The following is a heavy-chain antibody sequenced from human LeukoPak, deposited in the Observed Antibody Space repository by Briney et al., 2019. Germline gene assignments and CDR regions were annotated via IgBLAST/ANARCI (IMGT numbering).Heavy chain of an antibody. Sequence: GGSLRLSCAASGFTFSSYAMHWVRQAPGKGLEWVAVISYDGSNKYYADSVKGRFTISRDNSKNTLYLQMNSLRAEDTAVYYCAGEVGSGCLDYWGQGTLVTVSS. CDR1: GFTFSSYA. CDR2: ISYDGSNK. D-gene: IGHD6-19*01. J-gene: IGHJ4*02. CDR3: AGEVGSGCLDY. V-gene: IGHV3-30-3*01.